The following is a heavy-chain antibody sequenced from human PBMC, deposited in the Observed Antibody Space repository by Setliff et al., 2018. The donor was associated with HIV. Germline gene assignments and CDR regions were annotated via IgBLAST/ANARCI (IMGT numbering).Heavy chain of an antibody. CDR1: GYTFSNHT. Sequence: ASVKVSCKASGYTFSNHTIHWVRQAPGKRPEWMGWLNAGYGNTKYSQKLQGRVTITRDTSASTAYMELSSLRSEDTAVYYCARARFLEWLPDYWGQGTLVTVS. V-gene: IGHV1-3*01. CDR3: ARARFLEWLPDY. D-gene: IGHD3-3*01. J-gene: IGHJ4*02. CDR2: LNAGYGNT.